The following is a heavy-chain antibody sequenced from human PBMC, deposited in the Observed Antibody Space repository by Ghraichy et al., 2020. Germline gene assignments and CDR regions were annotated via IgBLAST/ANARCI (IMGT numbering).Heavy chain of an antibody. CDR3: ANTGYLLPHDY. J-gene: IGHJ4*02. CDR2: ISGSGGNT. V-gene: IGHV3-23*01. Sequence: GGSLRLSCAASGFAFSSFAMSWVRQAPGKGLEWVSTISGSGGNTYYADSVKGRFTISRDNSKNTLYLQMNTLRAEDTALYYCANTGYLLPHDYWGQGTLVTVSS. D-gene: IGHD2-2*01. CDR1: GFAFSSFA.